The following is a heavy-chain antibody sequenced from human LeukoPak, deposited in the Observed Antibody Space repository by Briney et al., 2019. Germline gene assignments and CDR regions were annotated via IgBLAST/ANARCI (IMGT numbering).Heavy chain of an antibody. J-gene: IGHJ5*02. Sequence: SETLSLTCTVSGGSISSYYWSCIRQPPGKGLEWIGHIYGSGSTNYNPSLKSRVTLSVDTSKNQFSLKLSSVTAADTAVYYCAREGTSGTHINWFDPWGQGTLVTVSS. CDR2: IYGSGST. CDR3: AREGTSGTHINWFDP. CDR1: GGSISSYY. V-gene: IGHV4-59*01. D-gene: IGHD1-1*01.